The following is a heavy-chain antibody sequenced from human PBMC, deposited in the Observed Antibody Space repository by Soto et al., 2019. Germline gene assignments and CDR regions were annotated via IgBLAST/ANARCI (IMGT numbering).Heavy chain of an antibody. J-gene: IGHJ3*01. CDR2: TYWDDDN. D-gene: IGHD1-7*01. Sequence: QITLKESGPTLVKPTQTLTLTCSLSGFSITTSGVGVAWVRQPPGKALEWLAFTYWDDDNRYNTSLRTRLTTAKDASRNHVDLTMTNMDPADTATYYCAHRVTLRSDWKYGAFDFWGQGALVTVPS. V-gene: IGHV2-5*02. CDR1: GFSITTSGVG. CDR3: AHRVTLRSDWKYGAFDF.